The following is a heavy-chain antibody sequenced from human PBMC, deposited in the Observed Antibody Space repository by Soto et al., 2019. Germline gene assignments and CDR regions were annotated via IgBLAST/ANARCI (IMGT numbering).Heavy chain of an antibody. Sequence: EVPLVESGGGLVQPGGSLKLSCAASGFTFSGSAMHWVRQASGKGLEWVGRIRSKPNSYATAYGASVKGRFTISRDVSQDTAYLQMNSLKTEDTAVYYWTTMRDIGPYGMDVWGQGTTVTVSS. V-gene: IGHV3-73*02. CDR2: IRSKPNSYAT. D-gene: IGHD3-10*01. CDR1: GFTFSGSA. J-gene: IGHJ6*02. CDR3: TTMRDIGPYGMDV.